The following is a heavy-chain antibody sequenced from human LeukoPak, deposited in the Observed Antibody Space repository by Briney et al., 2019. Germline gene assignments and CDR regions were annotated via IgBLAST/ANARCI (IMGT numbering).Heavy chain of an antibody. CDR3: ARVLLWFGEPIRFFDY. CDR2: IIPIFGTA. Sequence: SVKLSCKASGGTFSSYAISWVRQAPGQGLEWMGGIIPIFGTANYAQKFQGRVTITADESTSTAYMELSSLRSEDTAVYYCARVLLWFGEPIRFFDYWGQGTLVTVSS. V-gene: IGHV1-69*01. J-gene: IGHJ4*02. D-gene: IGHD3-10*01. CDR1: GGTFSSYA.